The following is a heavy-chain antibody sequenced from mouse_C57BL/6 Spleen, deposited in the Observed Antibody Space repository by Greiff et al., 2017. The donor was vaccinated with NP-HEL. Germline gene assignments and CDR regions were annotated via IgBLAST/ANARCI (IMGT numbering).Heavy chain of an antibody. D-gene: IGHD1-1*01. J-gene: IGHJ2*01. CDR2: INYDGSST. V-gene: IGHV5-16*01. Sequence: EVQLQQSEGGLVQPGSSMKLSCTASGFTFSDYYMAWVRQVPEKGLEWVANINYDGSSTYYLDSLKSRFIISRDNAKNILYLQMSSLKSEDTATYYCARPLIYYYGSSYGYFDYWGQGTTLTVSS. CDR1: GFTFSDYY. CDR3: ARPLIYYYGSSYGYFDY.